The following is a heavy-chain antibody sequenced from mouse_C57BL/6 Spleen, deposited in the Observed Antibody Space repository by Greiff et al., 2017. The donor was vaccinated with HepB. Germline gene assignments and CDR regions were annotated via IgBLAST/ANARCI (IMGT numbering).Heavy chain of an antibody. Sequence: QVHVKQSGAELVRPGASVKLSCKASGYTFTDYYINWVKQRPGQGLEWIARIYPGSGNTYYNEKFKGKATLTAEKSSSTAYMQLSSLTSEDSAVYFCARDGNYQAWFAYWGQGTLVTVSA. D-gene: IGHD2-1*01. CDR3: ARDGNYQAWFAY. V-gene: IGHV1-76*01. J-gene: IGHJ3*01. CDR2: IYPGSGNT. CDR1: GYTFTDYY.